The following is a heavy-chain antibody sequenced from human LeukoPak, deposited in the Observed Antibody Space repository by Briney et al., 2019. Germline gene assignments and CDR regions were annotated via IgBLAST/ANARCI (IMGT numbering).Heavy chain of an antibody. V-gene: IGHV4-31*03. Sequence: SSETLSLTCTVSGGSISSGGYYWSWIRQHPGKGLEWIGYIYYSGSTYYNPSLKSRVTISVDTSKNQFSLKLSSVTAADTAVYYCARSSSGGNWGSRGDFDYWGQGTLVTVSS. CDR1: GGSISSGGYY. CDR3: ARSSSGGNWGSRGDFDY. CDR2: IYYSGST. D-gene: IGHD7-27*01. J-gene: IGHJ4*02.